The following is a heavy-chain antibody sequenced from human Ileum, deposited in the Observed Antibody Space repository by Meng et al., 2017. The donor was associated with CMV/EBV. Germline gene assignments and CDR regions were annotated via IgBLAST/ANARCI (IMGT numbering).Heavy chain of an antibody. CDR3: ARENDYNNYFDY. CDR1: GFTFSNYA. CDR2: ISTGGGST. D-gene: IGHD4-11*01. J-gene: IGHJ4*02. Sequence: GESLKISCAASGFTFSNYAMGWVRQTLGGGLEWVSTISTGGGSTFFADSVKGRFTISRDNSMSTLFLQMNGLRGEDTAIYYCARENDYNNYFDYWGRGTQVTVSS. V-gene: IGHV3-23*01.